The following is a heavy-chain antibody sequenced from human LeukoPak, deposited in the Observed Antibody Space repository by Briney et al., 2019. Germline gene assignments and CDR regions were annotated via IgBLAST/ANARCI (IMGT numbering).Heavy chain of an antibody. V-gene: IGHV1-69*05. J-gene: IGHJ3*02. D-gene: IGHD2-15*01. Sequence: SVKVSCKASGGTFSSYAISWVRQAPGQGLEWMGGIIPIFGTANYAQKFQGRVTITTDESTSTAYMELSSLRSEDTAVYYCARDLNLGSCCGRNAFDIWGQGTMVTVSS. CDR3: ARDLNLGSCCGRNAFDI. CDR2: IIPIFGTA. CDR1: GGTFSSYA.